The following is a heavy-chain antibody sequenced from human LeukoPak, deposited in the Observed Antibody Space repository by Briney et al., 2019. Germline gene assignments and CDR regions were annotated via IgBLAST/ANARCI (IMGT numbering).Heavy chain of an antibody. CDR2: IYYSGST. Sequence: SETLSLTCTVSGGSISSYYWSWIRQPPGKGLEWIGYIYYSGSTNYNPSLKSRVTISVDTSKNQFSLKLSSVTAADTAVYYCSRVMAAASYYFDYWGQGTLVTVSS. J-gene: IGHJ4*02. CDR3: SRVMAAASYYFDY. CDR1: GGSISSYY. D-gene: IGHD2-15*01. V-gene: IGHV4-59*01.